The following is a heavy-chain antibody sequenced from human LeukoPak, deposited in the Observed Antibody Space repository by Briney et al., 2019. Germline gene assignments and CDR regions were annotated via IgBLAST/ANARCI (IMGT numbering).Heavy chain of an antibody. CDR1: GGSISSNNYY. CDR3: ARCRPSITMVRGTYYMDV. Sequence: SETLSLTCTVSGGSISSNNYYWGWIRQPPGKGLEWIGSIYYSGSTYYNPSLKSRVTISVDTSKNQFSLKLSSVTAADTAVYYCARCRPSITMVRGTYYMDVWGKGTTVTVSS. V-gene: IGHV4-39*07. J-gene: IGHJ6*03. CDR2: IYYSGST. D-gene: IGHD3-10*01.